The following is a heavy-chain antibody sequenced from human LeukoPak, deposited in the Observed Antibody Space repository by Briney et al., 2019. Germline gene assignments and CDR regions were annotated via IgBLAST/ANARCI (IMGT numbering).Heavy chain of an antibody. CDR2: IGSSGSTV. J-gene: IGHJ3*02. D-gene: IGHD4-23*01. CDR1: GFTFSAYE. CDR3: ARDTQEYSNSPDALDI. V-gene: IGHV3-48*03. Sequence: GGSLRLSCAASGFTFSAYEMNWVRQAPGKGLEWVSYIGSSGSTVYYADSVKGRFTISRDNAKNSLYMQMESLRDEDTAIYYCARDTQEYSNSPDALDIWGQGTMVTVSS.